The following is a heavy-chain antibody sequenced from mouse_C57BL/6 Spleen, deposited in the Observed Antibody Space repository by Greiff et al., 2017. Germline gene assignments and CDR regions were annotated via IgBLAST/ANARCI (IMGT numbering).Heavy chain of an antibody. CDR1: GYTFTSYW. CDR2: IDPSDSYT. D-gene: IGHD3-1*01. J-gene: IGHJ4*01. V-gene: IGHV1-69*01. Sequence: QVQLQQPGAELVMPGASVKLSCKASGYTFTSYWMPWVKQRPGQGLEWIGEIDPSDSYTNYNQKFKGKSTLTVDKSSSTAYMQLSSLTSEDSAVYYCARYSPYAVDYWGQGTSVTVSS. CDR3: ARYSPYAVDY.